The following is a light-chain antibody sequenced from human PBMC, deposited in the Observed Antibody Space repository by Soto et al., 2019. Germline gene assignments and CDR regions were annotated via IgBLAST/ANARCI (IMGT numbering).Light chain of an antibody. CDR3: SSYTSSSTYV. Sequence: QSVLTQPPSVSGSPGQSVTISCPGTSSDVGSYNRVSWYQQPPGTAPKLMIYEVSNRPSGVPDRFSGSKSDSTASLTISGLQAEDEADYYCSSYTSSSTYVFGTGTKVTVL. CDR1: SSDVGSYNR. J-gene: IGLJ1*01. V-gene: IGLV2-18*02. CDR2: EVS.